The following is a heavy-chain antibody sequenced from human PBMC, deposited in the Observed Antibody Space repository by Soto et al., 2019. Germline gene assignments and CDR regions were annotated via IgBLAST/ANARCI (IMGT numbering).Heavy chain of an antibody. D-gene: IGHD1-20*01. CDR1: GFTFSTHA. CDR2: VSFDGSNK. J-gene: IGHJ4*02. V-gene: IGHV3-30-3*01. CDR3: ARDQTGITTTGGGRIDH. Sequence: ALRLSCAASGFTFSTHAMHWVRQAPGKGLECVAIVSFDGSNKYYADSVKGRFTISRDNSKNTLYLQMSGLTPEDTAVYYCARDQTGITTTGGGRIDHWGQGTLVTVSS.